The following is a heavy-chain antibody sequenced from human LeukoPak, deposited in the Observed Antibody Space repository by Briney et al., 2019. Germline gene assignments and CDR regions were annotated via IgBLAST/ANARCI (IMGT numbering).Heavy chain of an antibody. V-gene: IGHV3-73*01. J-gene: IGHJ4*02. CDR2: ITTKASNYAT. CDR1: GFTFSGSD. Sequence: GGSLRLSCEASGFTFSGSDIHWVRQGSGKGLEWVGRITTKASNYATAYGASVKGRFTISRDDSENTAYLQMNSLKTEDTAVYYCTTYRSGHYWGQGTLVTVSS. CDR3: TTYRSGHY. D-gene: IGHD6-19*01.